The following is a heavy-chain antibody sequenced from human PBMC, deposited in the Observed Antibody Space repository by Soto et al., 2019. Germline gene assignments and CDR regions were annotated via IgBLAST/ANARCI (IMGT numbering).Heavy chain of an antibody. CDR3: ARDYRYYDSSGQEGVNWFDP. D-gene: IGHD3-22*01. CDR2: INPNSGGT. Sequence: ASVKVSCKASGYTFTGYYMHWVRQAPGQGLEWMGWINPNSGGTNYAQKFQGRVTMTRDTSISTAYMELSRLRSDDTAVYYCARDYRYYDSSGQEGVNWFDPWGQGTLVTVSS. J-gene: IGHJ5*02. CDR1: GYTFTGYY. V-gene: IGHV1-2*02.